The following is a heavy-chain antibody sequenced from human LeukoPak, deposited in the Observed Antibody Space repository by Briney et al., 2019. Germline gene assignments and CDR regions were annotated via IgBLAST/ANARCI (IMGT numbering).Heavy chain of an antibody. CDR1: GFTFSSCA. Sequence: GGSLRLSCAASGFTFSSCAMSWVRQAPGKGLEWVSAISGSGGSTYYADSVKGRFTISRDNAKKSVYLQTNSLRAEDTAVYYCARGSTYSSGWYTGFDYWGQGTLVTVSP. J-gene: IGHJ4*02. D-gene: IGHD6-19*01. V-gene: IGHV3-23*01. CDR2: ISGSGGST. CDR3: ARGSTYSSGWYTGFDY.